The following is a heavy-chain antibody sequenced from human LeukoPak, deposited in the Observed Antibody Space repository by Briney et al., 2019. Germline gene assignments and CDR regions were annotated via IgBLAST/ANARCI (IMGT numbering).Heavy chain of an antibody. CDR2: IYSGDRT. Sequence: GGSLRLYCEASRFPVSSNYMSWARQATGEGLEWISLIYSGDRTNYADSVKGRFTISRDRPKHTLYLQMNSLRYEDTAVYYCARVEWAYSSSSGYYYYMDVWGKGTTVTVSS. CDR1: RFPVSSNY. J-gene: IGHJ6*03. V-gene: IGHV3-66*02. D-gene: IGHD6-6*01. CDR3: ARVEWAYSSSSGYYYYMDV.